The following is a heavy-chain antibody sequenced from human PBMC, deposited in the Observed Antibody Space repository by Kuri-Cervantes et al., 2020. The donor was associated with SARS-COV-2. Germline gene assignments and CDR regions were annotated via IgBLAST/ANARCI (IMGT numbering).Heavy chain of an antibody. CDR1: GGSISSSSYY. CDR3: ARAARYCSSTSCYRSYYYYYMDV. V-gene: IGHV4-39*07. D-gene: IGHD2-2*01. J-gene: IGHJ6*03. Sequence: SETLSLTCTVSGGSISSSSYYWGWIRQPPGKGLEWIGSIYYSGSTYYNPSLKSRVTISVDTSKNQFSLKLSSVTAADTAVYYCARAARYCSSTSCYRSYYYYYMDVWGKGTTVTVSS. CDR2: IYYSGST.